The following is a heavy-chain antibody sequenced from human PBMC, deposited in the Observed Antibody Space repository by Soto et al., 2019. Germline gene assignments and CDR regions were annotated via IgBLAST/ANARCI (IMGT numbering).Heavy chain of an antibody. J-gene: IGHJ6*02. Sequence: LRLSCAASGFTFSSYAMSWVRQAPGKGLEWVSAIRGSDNSTYYADSVKGRFTISRDNSKNSLYLQMNSLRAEDTAVYYCARDTRRSCSGGSCFNYYYGMDVWGQGTTVTVSS. CDR2: IRGSDNST. D-gene: IGHD2-15*01. V-gene: IGHV3-23*01. CDR1: GFTFSSYA. CDR3: ARDTRRSCSGGSCFNYYYGMDV.